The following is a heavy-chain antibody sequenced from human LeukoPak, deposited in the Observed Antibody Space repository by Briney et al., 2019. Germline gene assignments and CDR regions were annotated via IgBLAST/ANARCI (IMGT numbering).Heavy chain of an antibody. CDR2: ISSSGSTI. J-gene: IGHJ3*02. Sequence: GGSLRLSCAASGFTFSDYYMSWIRQAPGKGLEWVSYISSSGSTIYYADSVKGRFTISRDNAKNSLYLQMNSPRAEDTAVYYCAREVRSLAFDIWGQGTMVTVSS. CDR1: GFTFSDYY. CDR3: AREVRSLAFDI. V-gene: IGHV3-11*01.